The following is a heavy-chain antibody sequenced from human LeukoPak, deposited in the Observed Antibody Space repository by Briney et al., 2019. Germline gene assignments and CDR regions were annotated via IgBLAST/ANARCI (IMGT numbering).Heavy chain of an antibody. V-gene: IGHV3-21*01. CDR3: ARAENSGYDTNFDY. J-gene: IGHJ4*02. D-gene: IGHD5-12*01. CDR1: GFTFSSYS. Sequence: GGSLRLSCAASGFTFSSYSMNWVRQAPGKGLEWVSSISSSSSYIYYADPVKGRFTISRDNAKNSLYLQMNSLRAEDTAVYYCARAENSGYDTNFDYWGQGTLVTVSS. CDR2: ISSSSSYI.